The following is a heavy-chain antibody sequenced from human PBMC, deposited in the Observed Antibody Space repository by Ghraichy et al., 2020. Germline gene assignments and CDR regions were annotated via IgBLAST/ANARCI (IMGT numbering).Heavy chain of an antibody. CDR3: AHTRMTTVVTPPFDY. CDR2: IYWNDDK. CDR1: GFSLSTSGVG. Sequence: SGPTLVKPTQTLTLTCTFSGFSLSTSGVGVGWIRQPPGKALEWLALIYWNDDKRYSPSLKSRLTITKDTSKNQVVLTMTNMDPVDTATYYCAHTRMTTVVTPPFDYWGQGTLVTVSS. V-gene: IGHV2-5*01. J-gene: IGHJ4*02. D-gene: IGHD4-23*01.